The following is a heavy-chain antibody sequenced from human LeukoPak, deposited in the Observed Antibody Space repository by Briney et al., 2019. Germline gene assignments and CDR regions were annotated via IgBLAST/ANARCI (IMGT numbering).Heavy chain of an antibody. CDR3: ARDPERFGMVNWGYMDV. Sequence: ASVKVSCKASGGTFSSYAVSWVRQAPGQGLEWMGGIIPIFGTANYAQKFQGRVTITADESTSTAYMELSSLRSEDTAVYYCARDPERFGMVNWGYMDVWGKGTTVTVSS. J-gene: IGHJ6*03. D-gene: IGHD3-3*01. CDR1: GGTFSSYA. CDR2: IIPIFGTA. V-gene: IGHV1-69*13.